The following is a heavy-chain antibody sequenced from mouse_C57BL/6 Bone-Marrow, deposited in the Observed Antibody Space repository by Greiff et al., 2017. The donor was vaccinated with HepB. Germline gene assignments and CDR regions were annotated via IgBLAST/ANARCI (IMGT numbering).Heavy chain of an antibody. CDR3: TKGIYDGPPRGYFDV. CDR2: IDPENGDT. Sequence: EVQLQQSGAELVRPGASVKLSCTASGFNIKDDYMHWVKQRPEQGLEWIGWIDPENGDTEYASKFQGKATITADTSSNTAYLQLSSLTSEDTAVYYCTKGIYDGPPRGYFDVWGTGTTVTVSS. CDR1: GFNIKDDY. D-gene: IGHD2-3*01. J-gene: IGHJ1*03. V-gene: IGHV14-4*01.